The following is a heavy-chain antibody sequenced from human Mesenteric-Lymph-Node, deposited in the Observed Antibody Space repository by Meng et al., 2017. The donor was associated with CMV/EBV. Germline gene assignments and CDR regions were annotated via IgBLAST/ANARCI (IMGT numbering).Heavy chain of an antibody. Sequence: GESLKISCAASGFTFSNAWMSWVRQTPGKGLEWVGRIKSKTDGGTTDYAAPVKGRFTISRDDSKNTLYLQTNSLKTEDTAVYYCTTGALGTRAFDYWGQGTLVTVSS. CDR2: IKSKTDGGTT. J-gene: IGHJ4*02. D-gene: IGHD3-10*01. V-gene: IGHV3-15*01. CDR1: GFTFSNAW. CDR3: TTGALGTRAFDY.